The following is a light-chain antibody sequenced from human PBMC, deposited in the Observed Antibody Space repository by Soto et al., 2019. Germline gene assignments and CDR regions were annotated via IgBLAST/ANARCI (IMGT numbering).Light chain of an antibody. V-gene: IGKV1-5*01. CDR1: QRISTW. CDR3: QQYNNYLWT. Sequence: DIKMTQSPSTLSASVGGRVTMACRASQRISTWVAWYQQKPGTGPKRLIYDASRLESGVPSRFSGSGSGTEFTLTISSLQPDDFATYYCQQYNNYLWTFGLGTKVDI. CDR2: DAS. J-gene: IGKJ1*01.